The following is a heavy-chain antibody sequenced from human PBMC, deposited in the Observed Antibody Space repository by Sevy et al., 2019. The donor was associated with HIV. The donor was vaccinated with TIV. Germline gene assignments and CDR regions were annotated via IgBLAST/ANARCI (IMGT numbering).Heavy chain of an antibody. D-gene: IGHD3-3*01. J-gene: IGHJ6*02. V-gene: IGHV1-8*01. Sequence: ASVKVSCKASGYTFTSYDINWVRQATGRGLEWMGWMNPNSGNTGYAQKFQGRVTMTRNTSISTAYMELSSLRSEDTAVYYCARYYDFWSGYPGLYYYYGMDVWGQGTTVTVSS. CDR1: GYTFTSYD. CDR2: MNPNSGNT. CDR3: ARYYDFWSGYPGLYYYYGMDV.